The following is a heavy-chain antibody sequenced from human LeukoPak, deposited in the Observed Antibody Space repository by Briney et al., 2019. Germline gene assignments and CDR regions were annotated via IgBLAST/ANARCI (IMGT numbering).Heavy chain of an antibody. V-gene: IGHV3-66*02. J-gene: IGHJ3*02. D-gene: IGHD3-22*01. CDR2: LYSDGRT. CDR3: ARFYDRSDYGAFDI. CDR1: RFTASSNY. Sequence: GGSLRLSCSASRFTASSNYMGWVRQAPGKGLEWVSVLYSDGRTYYPDSVKGRFTISRDNSQNTLYLQLDSLRAEDTAVYYCARFYDRSDYGAFDIGGQGTMVSVSS.